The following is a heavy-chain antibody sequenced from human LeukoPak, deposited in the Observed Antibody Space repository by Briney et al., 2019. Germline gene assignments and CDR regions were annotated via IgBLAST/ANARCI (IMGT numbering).Heavy chain of an antibody. CDR1: GYTITNNW. D-gene: IGHD5-24*01. J-gene: IGHJ5*02. CDR2: INPSGTGT. V-gene: IGHV1-46*03. Sequence: ASVTVSFKSSGYTITNNWMHWVRQAPGQGLEWMGVINPSGTGTSYAQKFQDRITMSRDTSTSTVYMELSSLRSEDTAFYYCATDHSMANTAWWFDPWGQGTLVTVSS. CDR3: ATDHSMANTAWWFDP.